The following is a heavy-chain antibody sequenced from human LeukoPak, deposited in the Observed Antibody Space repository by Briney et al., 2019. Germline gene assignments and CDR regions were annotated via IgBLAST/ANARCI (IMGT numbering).Heavy chain of an antibody. CDR2: ISSTSSTV. CDR1: GFTFSNYN. Sequence: PGGSLRLSCAASGFTFSNYNMNWVRQAPGKGLEWISYISSTSSTVYYADSVKGRFTISRDNAKNSLYLQMNSLRDEDTSVYYCARGSPPDIWGQGIMVTVSS. CDR3: ARGSPPDI. J-gene: IGHJ3*02. V-gene: IGHV3-48*02. D-gene: IGHD2-15*01.